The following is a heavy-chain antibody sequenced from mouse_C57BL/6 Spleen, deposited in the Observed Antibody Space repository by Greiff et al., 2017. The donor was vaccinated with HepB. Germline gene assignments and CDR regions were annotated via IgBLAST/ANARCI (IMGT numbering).Heavy chain of an antibody. D-gene: IGHD1-1*01. Sequence: VQLQQSGPELVKPGASVKIPCKASGYTFTDYNMDWVKQSHGKSLEWIGDINPNNGGTSYNQKFKGKATLTVDKSSSTAYMELRSLTSEDTAVYYCARYGSSFDYWGQGTTLTVSS. V-gene: IGHV1-18*01. CDR2: INPNNGGT. J-gene: IGHJ2*01. CDR1: GYTFTDYN. CDR3: ARYGSSFDY.